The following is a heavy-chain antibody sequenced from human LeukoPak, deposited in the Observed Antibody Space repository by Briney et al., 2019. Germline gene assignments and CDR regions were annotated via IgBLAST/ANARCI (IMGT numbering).Heavy chain of an antibody. Sequence: GGSLRLSCAASGFTFSSYTMNWVRQAPGRGLEWVSYINTGSSTIYYADSVKGRFTTSRVNAKNSLYLQMNSLRAEDTAVYYCASFPWDLRPTWGQGTLVSVAS. CDR3: ASFPWDLRPT. D-gene: IGHD1-26*01. J-gene: IGHJ4*02. V-gene: IGHV3-48*01. CDR2: INTGSSTI. CDR1: GFTFSSYT.